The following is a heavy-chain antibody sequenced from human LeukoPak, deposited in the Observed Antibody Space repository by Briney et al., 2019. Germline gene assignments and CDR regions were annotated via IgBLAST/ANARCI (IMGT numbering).Heavy chain of an antibody. D-gene: IGHD2-2*02. CDR1: GGSISSSNW. CDR2: IYHSGST. CDR3: ARRGRGYCSSTSCYISLNYYYGMDV. V-gene: IGHV4-4*02. J-gene: IGHJ6*02. Sequence: SETLSLTCAVSGGSISSSNWWSWVRPPPGKGLEWIGEIYHSGSTNYNPSLKSRVTISVDKSKNQFSLKLSSVTAADTAVYYCARRGRGYCSSTSCYISLNYYYGMDVWGQGTTVTVSS.